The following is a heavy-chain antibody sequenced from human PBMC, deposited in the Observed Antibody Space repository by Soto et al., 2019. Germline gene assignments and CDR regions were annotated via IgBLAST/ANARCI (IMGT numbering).Heavy chain of an antibody. CDR2: ISGSDDST. D-gene: IGHD3-10*01. J-gene: IGHJ4*02. Sequence: GGSLRLSCAASGFTFRAYAMNWVRQAPGKGLEWVSIISGSDDSTYYADSVKGRFTISRDNSRNTLSLQMNSLRAEDTAVYYCAKGFDSGSYLLDYWAQGILVTVSS. V-gene: IGHV3-23*01. CDR1: GFTFRAYA. CDR3: AKGFDSGSYLLDY.